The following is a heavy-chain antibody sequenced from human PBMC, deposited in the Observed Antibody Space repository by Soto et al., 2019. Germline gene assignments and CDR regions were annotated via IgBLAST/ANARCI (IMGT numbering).Heavy chain of an antibody. D-gene: IGHD5-12*01. J-gene: IGHJ4*02. CDR1: GGTFSTYA. CDR2: IIPMFGTA. CDR3: ASGMQLWLRRINNGYSG. Sequence: SVKVSCKAPGGTFSTYAISWVRQAPGQGLEWMGGIIPMFGTANYAQRFQDRVTITADESTNTVYMELSSLRSEDTAVYFCASGMQLWLRRINNGYSGWGQGTLVTVSS. V-gene: IGHV1-69*13.